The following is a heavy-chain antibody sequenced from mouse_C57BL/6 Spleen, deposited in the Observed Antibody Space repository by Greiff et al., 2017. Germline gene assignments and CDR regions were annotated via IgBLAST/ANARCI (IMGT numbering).Heavy chain of an antibody. V-gene: IGHV1-53*01. CDR1: GYTFTSYW. D-gene: IGHD3-2*02. J-gene: IGHJ3*01. CDR2: INPSNGGT. Sequence: QVQLQQSGTELVKPGASVKLSCKASGYTFTSYWMHWVKQRPGQGLEWIGNINPSNGGTNYNEKFKSKATLTVDKSSSTAYMPRSSLPSEDSAVYYCARYRSGYVGFAYWGQGTLVTVSA. CDR3: ARYRSGYVGFAY.